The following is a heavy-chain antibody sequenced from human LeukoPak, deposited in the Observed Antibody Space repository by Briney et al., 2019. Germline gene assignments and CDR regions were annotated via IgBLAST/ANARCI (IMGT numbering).Heavy chain of an antibody. CDR3: ARVVYSYGYYYYYYGMDV. V-gene: IGHV4-59*01. CDR2: IYSSGST. D-gene: IGHD5-18*01. J-gene: IGHJ6*02. CDR1: AGSISSYY. Sequence: SETLSLTCTVSAGSISSYYWSWIRQPPGKGLEWIGYIYSSGSTNYNPSLKSRVTISVDTSKNQFSLKLSSVTAADTAVYYCARVVYSYGYYYYYYGMDVWGQGTTVTVSS.